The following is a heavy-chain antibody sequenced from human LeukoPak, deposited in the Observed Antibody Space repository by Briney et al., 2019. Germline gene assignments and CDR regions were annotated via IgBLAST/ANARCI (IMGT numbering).Heavy chain of an antibody. CDR3: ARVAYYYDSSGFLGERTYYFDY. CDR1: GYTFTSYG. Sequence: ASVKVSCKASGYTFTSYGISWVRQAPGQGLEWMGWISAYNGNTNYAQKLQGRVTMTTDTSTSTAYMELRSLRSGDTAVYYCARVAYYYDSSGFLGERTYYFDYWGRGTLVTVSS. J-gene: IGHJ4*02. V-gene: IGHV1-18*01. D-gene: IGHD3-22*01. CDR2: ISAYNGNT.